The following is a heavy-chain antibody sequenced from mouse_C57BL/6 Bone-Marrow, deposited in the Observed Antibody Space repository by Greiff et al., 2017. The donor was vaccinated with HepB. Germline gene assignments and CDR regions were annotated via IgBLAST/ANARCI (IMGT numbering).Heavy chain of an antibody. CDR2: IYPRSGNT. CDR1: GYTFTSYG. Sequence: VQLQESGAELARPGASVKLSCKASGYTFTSYGISWVKQRTGQGLEWIGEIYPRSGNTYYNEKFKGKATLTADKSSSTAYMELRSLTSEDSAVYFCAGGYYGARFAYWGQGTLVTVSA. CDR3: AGGYYGARFAY. V-gene: IGHV1-81*01. D-gene: IGHD1-1*01. J-gene: IGHJ3*01.